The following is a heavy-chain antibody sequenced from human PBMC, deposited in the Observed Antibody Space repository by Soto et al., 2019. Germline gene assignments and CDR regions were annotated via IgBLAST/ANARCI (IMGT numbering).Heavy chain of an antibody. CDR2: MYSTGNT. CDR1: GGSISSYH. D-gene: IGHD1-7*01. CDR3: AREFGDNWNYEAY. V-gene: IGHV4-4*07. Sequence: QVQQQESGPGLLKPLETLSLTCSVSGGSISSYHWSWIRQPAGKGLEWIGRMYSTGNTNYNPSLKSRVTVSIDTSKNQFFLRLNSVTAADSAVYYCAREFGDNWNYEAYWGQGTVVTVSS. J-gene: IGHJ4*02.